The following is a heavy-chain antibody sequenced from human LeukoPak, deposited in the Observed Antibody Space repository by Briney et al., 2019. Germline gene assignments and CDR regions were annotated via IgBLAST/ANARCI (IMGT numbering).Heavy chain of an antibody. D-gene: IGHD2-2*01. Sequence: ASVKVSCKASGYSFSYFGINWVRQAPGQGLEWMGWINCYNGNTNYAQKSEGRLTLTTDTATRSVYMELRNLRSDDTAVYYCAGRTSGDIVVVPAAPEGHNWFDPWGQGTLVTVSS. J-gene: IGHJ5*02. CDR2: INCYNGNT. CDR3: AGRTSGDIVVVPAAPEGHNWFDP. CDR1: GYSFSYFG. V-gene: IGHV1-18*01.